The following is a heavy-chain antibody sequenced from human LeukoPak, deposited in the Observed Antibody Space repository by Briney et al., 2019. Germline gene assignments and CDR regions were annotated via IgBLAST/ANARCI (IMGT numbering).Heavy chain of an antibody. J-gene: IGHJ5*02. Sequence: SETLSLTSTVSGGSISSSSYYWGWIRQPPGKGLEWIGSIYYSGSTYYNPSLKSRVTISVDTSKNQFSLKLSSVTAADTAVYYCARLGGTGKLPRSWFDPWGQGTLVTVSS. D-gene: IGHD1-1*01. CDR2: IYYSGST. CDR1: GGSISSSSYY. CDR3: ARLGGTGKLPRSWFDP. V-gene: IGHV4-39*01.